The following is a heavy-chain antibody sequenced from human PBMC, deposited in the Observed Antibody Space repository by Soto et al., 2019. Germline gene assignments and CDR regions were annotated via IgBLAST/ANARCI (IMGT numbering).Heavy chain of an antibody. V-gene: IGHV1-3*01. CDR3: ARVPPWGDSGSFYIQHYDS. J-gene: IGHJ4*02. Sequence: ASVKVSCKSSGNSFVTYAIHWVRQAPGQRLQWMGWINVGSGNTKYAQDFQGRVTFTRDTAATTTFMELSSLRSEDAAVYYCARVPPWGDSGSFYIQHYDSWGQGALVTVSS. CDR2: INVGSGNT. D-gene: IGHD3-10*01. CDR1: GNSFVTYA.